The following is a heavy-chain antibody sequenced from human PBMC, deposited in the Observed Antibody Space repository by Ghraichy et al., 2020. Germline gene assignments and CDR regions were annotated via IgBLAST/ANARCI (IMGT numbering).Heavy chain of an antibody. D-gene: IGHD1-1*01. Sequence: SLNISCAVSGVSVSSAGYSWSWIRQPPGKGLEWIGYIYHSGSTYYNPSLKSRVTISLDRSKNQFSLNLSSVTAADTAVYYCARKLGDWNYFDYWGQGTLVTVSS. CDR2: IYHSGST. J-gene: IGHJ4*02. V-gene: IGHV4-30-2*01. CDR3: ARKLGDWNYFDY. CDR1: GVSVSSAGYS.